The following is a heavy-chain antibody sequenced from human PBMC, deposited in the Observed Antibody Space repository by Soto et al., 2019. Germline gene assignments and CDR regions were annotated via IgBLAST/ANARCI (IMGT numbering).Heavy chain of an antibody. CDR3: AKEFYYDASGQYSDLYFDS. V-gene: IGHV3-23*01. J-gene: IGHJ4*02. CDR1: GFSFSSYA. D-gene: IGHD3-22*01. Sequence: PGGFLRLSCGDLGFSFSSYAMGGFGRAPRQGLEGVSGISTRGVRTYYADSVKGRLSISRDNSANAVYLDMDNLRADATGIYYCAKEFYYDASGQYSDLYFDSWGQGALVTVSS. CDR2: ISTRGVRT.